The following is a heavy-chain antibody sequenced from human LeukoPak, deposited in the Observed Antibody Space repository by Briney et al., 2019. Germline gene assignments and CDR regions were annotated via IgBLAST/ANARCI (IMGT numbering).Heavy chain of an antibody. CDR3: ARGLSTVLDFDY. CDR2: IYYSENT. Sequence: SETLSLTYTVSGGSMSNYYWSWIRQPPGKGLEWIGYIYYSENTNYNPSLRSRVTVSVDTSKNQFSLKLSSVTAADTAVYYCARGLSTVLDFDYWGQGTLVTVSS. CDR1: GGSMSNYY. D-gene: IGHD1-1*01. J-gene: IGHJ4*02. V-gene: IGHV4-59*01.